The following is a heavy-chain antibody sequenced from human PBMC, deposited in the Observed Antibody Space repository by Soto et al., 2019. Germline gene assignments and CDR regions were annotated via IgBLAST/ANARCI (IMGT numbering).Heavy chain of an antibody. CDR2: ISHLENT. CDR1: GASISYGGFS. Sequence: LSLTCTVSGASISYGGFSWSWIRQSPGKGLEWIGYISHLENTYLHPSFKSRLTMSIDRTRNQFSLKLSSVTAADMAVYYCARGGGYDSFDYWGQGVLVTVSS. J-gene: IGHJ4*02. V-gene: IGHV4-30-2*06. D-gene: IGHD5-12*01. CDR3: ARGGGYDSFDY.